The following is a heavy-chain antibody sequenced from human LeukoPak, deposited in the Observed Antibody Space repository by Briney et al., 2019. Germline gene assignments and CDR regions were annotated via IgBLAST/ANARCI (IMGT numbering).Heavy chain of an antibody. D-gene: IGHD6-13*01. V-gene: IGHV6-1*01. Sequence: SQTLSLTCAISGDSVSSNSATWNWIRQSPSRGLEWLGRTYYRSKWSNDYAVSVKSRISINPDTSKNQFSLQLNSVTPEDTAVYYCARGRGHSSWVGGAEYFQHWGQGTLVTVSS. CDR3: ARGRGHSSWVGGAEYFQH. CDR2: TYYRSKWSN. CDR1: GDSVSSNSAT. J-gene: IGHJ1*01.